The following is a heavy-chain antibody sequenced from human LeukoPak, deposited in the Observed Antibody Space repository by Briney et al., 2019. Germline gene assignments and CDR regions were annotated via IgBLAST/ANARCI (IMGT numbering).Heavy chain of an antibody. CDR1: GFTFSSYW. CDR3: ARAVGKSGWYDY. V-gene: IGHV3-74*01. D-gene: IGHD6-19*01. Sequence: GGSLRLSCAASGFTFSSYWMHWVRQAPGKGLVWVSRINSDGSSTSYADSVKGRFTISRDNAKNTLYLQMNSLRAEDTAVYYCARAVGKSGWYDYWGQGTLVTVSS. J-gene: IGHJ4*02. CDR2: INSDGSST.